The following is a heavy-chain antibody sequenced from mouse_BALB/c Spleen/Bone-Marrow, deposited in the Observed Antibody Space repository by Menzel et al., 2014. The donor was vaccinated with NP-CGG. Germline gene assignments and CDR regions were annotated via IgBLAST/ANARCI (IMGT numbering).Heavy chain of an antibody. CDR2: INDGGSYT. J-gene: IGHJ4*01. CDR1: GFTFSDYY. CDR3: XXDGNFAMDY. Sequence: VQLQQPGGGLVKPGGSLKLSCAVSGFTFSDYYMYWVRQNPEKRLEWVATINDGGSYTYYPDSVKGRFTISRDNAKNNLYLQMSSLKSEDTXMXXXXXDGNFAMDYWGQGTSVTVSS. V-gene: IGHV5-4*02. D-gene: IGHD2-1*01.